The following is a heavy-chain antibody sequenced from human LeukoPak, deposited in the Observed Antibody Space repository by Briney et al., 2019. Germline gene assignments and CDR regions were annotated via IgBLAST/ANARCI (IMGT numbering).Heavy chain of an antibody. CDR2: INQDVSEI. V-gene: IGHV3-7*03. D-gene: IGHD3-22*01. Sequence: TGGSLRLSCAASGFTLSSYWMSWVRQAPGKGLEWVANINQDVSEINYVDSVKGRFTISRDNSKNMLYLQMNSLRAEDTAVYYCAKDRGYYDSVGYGFDIWGQGTMVTVSS. CDR1: GFTLSSYW. J-gene: IGHJ3*02. CDR3: AKDRGYYDSVGYGFDI.